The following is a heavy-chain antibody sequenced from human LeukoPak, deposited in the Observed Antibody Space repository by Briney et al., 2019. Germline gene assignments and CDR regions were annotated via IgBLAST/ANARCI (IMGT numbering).Heavy chain of an antibody. Sequence: PGGSLRLSCAASRFTFSSHWVSWVGQAQGKGLEWVANIVQDGSQKYYVDSVKGRFTISRDNGKNSLYLQMNSLRAEDTAVYYCARNEKWGRDYWGQGSLVTVSS. V-gene: IGHV3-7*03. CDR2: IVQDGSQK. J-gene: IGHJ4*02. D-gene: IGHD1-26*01. CDR1: RFTFSSHW. CDR3: ARNEKWGRDY.